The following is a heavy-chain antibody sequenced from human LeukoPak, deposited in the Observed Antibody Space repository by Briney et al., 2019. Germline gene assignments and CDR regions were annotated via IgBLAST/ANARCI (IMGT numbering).Heavy chain of an antibody. D-gene: IGHD3-10*01. J-gene: IGHJ4*02. CDR2: IYYSGST. CDR1: GGSISSSSYY. V-gene: IGHV4-39*01. CDR3: ARLDSGTYSPIDY. Sequence: PSETLSLTCTVSGGSISSSSYYWGWIRPPPGKGLEWIGSIYYSGSTYYNPSLQSRVTISVDTSKNQLSLKLSSVTAADTAVYYCARLDSGTYSPIDYWGQGTLVTVSS.